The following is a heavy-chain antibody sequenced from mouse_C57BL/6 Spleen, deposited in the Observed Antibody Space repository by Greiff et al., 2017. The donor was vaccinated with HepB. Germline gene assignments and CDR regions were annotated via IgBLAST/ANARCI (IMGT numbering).Heavy chain of an antibody. D-gene: IGHD3-3*01. V-gene: IGHV5-16*01. CDR3: ARDRDRTGFDY. CDR2: INYDGSST. J-gene: IGHJ2*01. Sequence: EVQLQESEGGLVQPGSSMKLSYTASGFTFSDYYMAWVRQVPEKGLEWVANINYDGSSTYYLDSLKSRFIISRDNAKNILYLQMSSLKSEDTATYYCARDRDRTGFDYWGQGTTLTVSS. CDR1: GFTFSDYY.